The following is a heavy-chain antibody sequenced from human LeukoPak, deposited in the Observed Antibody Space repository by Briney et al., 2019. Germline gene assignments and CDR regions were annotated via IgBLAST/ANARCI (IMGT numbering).Heavy chain of an antibody. Sequence: SETLSLTCTVSGGSIGSYYWSWIRQPPGKGLEWIGYIYYSGSTNYNPSLKSRVTISVDTSKNQFSLKLSSVTAADTAVYYCARAGGGSGSYYFDYWGQGTLVTVSS. CDR1: GGSIGSYY. CDR3: ARAGGGSGSYYFDY. J-gene: IGHJ4*02. CDR2: IYYSGST. D-gene: IGHD6-19*01. V-gene: IGHV4-59*01.